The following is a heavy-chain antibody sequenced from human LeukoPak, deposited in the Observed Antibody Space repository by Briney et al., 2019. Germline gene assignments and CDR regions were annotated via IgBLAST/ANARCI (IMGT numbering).Heavy chain of an antibody. CDR3: ARDFTIFRGVFYYYYGMDV. V-gene: IGHV3-48*01. Sequence: QSGGSLRLSCAASGFTFSSYSMNWVRQAPGKGLEWVSYISSSSSTIYYADSVKGRFTISRDNAKNSLYLQMNSLRAEDTAVYYCARDFTIFRGVFYYYYGMDVWGQGTTVTVSS. D-gene: IGHD3-10*01. J-gene: IGHJ6*02. CDR2: ISSSSSTI. CDR1: GFTFSSYS.